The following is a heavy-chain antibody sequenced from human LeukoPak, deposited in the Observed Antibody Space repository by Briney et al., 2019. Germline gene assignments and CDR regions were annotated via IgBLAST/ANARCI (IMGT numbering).Heavy chain of an antibody. CDR1: GGSISSSSYY. CDR3: ARHNTRVDGYGSGISHPDFDY. CDR2: IYYSGST. Sequence: SETLSLTCTVSGGSISSSSYYWGWIRQPPGKGLEWIGSIYYSGSTYYNPSLKSRVTISVDTSKNQFSLKLSSVTAADTAVYYCARHNTRVDGYGSGISHPDFDYWGQGTLVTVSS. D-gene: IGHD3-10*01. J-gene: IGHJ4*02. V-gene: IGHV4-39*01.